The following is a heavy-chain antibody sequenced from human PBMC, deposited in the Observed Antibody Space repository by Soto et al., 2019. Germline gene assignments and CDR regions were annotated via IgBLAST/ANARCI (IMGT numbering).Heavy chain of an antibody. Sequence: QVQLVQSGAEVKKPGSSVRVSCKASGYSFSTYGISWVRQAPGQGLEWMGWISAYNNKTNYAQKLQGRLTMTTDTSTRTAYMELRSLRSDDTAVYYCARNNGRIPMVRRFDPGGQGNLVTVSS. V-gene: IGHV1-18*01. CDR2: ISAYNNKT. D-gene: IGHD3-10*01. CDR1: GYSFSTYG. J-gene: IGHJ5*02. CDR3: ARNNGRIPMVRRFDP.